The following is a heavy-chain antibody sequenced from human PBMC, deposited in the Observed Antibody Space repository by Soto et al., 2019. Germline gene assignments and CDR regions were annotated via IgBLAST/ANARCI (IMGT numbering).Heavy chain of an antibody. V-gene: IGHV1-3*01. CDR3: ARSPHCSSTSCYANAFDI. CDR2: INAGNGNT. Sequence: ASVKVSCKASGYTFTSYAMHWVRQAPGQRLEWMGWINAGNGNTKYSQKFQGRVTITRDTSASTACMELSSLRSEDTAVYYCARSPHCSSTSCYANAFDIWGQGTMVTVS. D-gene: IGHD2-2*01. CDR1: GYTFTSYA. J-gene: IGHJ3*02.